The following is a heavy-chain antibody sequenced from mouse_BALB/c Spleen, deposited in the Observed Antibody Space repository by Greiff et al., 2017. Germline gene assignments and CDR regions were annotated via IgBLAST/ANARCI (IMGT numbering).Heavy chain of an antibody. CDR1: GFTFSSYA. Sequence: EVHLVESGGGLVKPGGSLKLSCAASGFTFSSYAMSWVRQSPEKRLEWVAEISSGGSYTYYPDTVTGRFTISRDNAKNTLYLEMSSLRSEDTAMYYCARDGSWFAYWGQGTLVTVSA. CDR2: ISSGGSYT. V-gene: IGHV5-9-4*01. J-gene: IGHJ3*01. CDR3: ARDGSWFAY.